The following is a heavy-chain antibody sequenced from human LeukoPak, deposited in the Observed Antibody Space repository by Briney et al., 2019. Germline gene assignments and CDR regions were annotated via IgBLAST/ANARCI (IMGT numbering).Heavy chain of an antibody. CDR3: TTEGYTYGYHSFDI. CDR2: LKSKTSGGTT. V-gene: IGHV3-15*01. D-gene: IGHD5-18*01. J-gene: IGHJ3*02. Sequence: GGSLRLSCSASRFTFSDAWMSWVRQAPGKGLEWVGRLKSKTSGGTTDYAAPVKGRFAISREGSKNTLYLQMNSLKTEDTAIYYCTTEGYTYGYHSFDIWGQGTMVIVTS. CDR1: RFTFSDAW.